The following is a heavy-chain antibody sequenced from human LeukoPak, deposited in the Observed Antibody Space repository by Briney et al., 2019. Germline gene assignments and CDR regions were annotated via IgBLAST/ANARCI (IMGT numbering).Heavy chain of an antibody. CDR1: GFTFSTYG. CDR2: LSYDGSNK. V-gene: IGHV3-30*03. D-gene: IGHD5-18*01. J-gene: IGHJ4*02. Sequence: GGSLGLSCAASGFTFSTYGMHWVRQAPGKGLEWVAVLSYDGSNKYYADSVKGRFTISRDNSKNTLSLQMNSLRAEDTAVYYCARAKTAMVLDYWGQGTLVTVSS. CDR3: ARAKTAMVLDY.